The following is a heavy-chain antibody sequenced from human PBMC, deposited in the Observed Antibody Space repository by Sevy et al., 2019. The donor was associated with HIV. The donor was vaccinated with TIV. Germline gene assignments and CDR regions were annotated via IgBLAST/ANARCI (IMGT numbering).Heavy chain of an antibody. V-gene: IGHV3-30*04. CDR3: ARDGSSGGLFLKDYYYFGMDV. D-gene: IGHD3-16*01. CDR1: GFTFSSYA. CDR2: ISYDGNNK. J-gene: IGHJ6*02. Sequence: GGSLRLSCAASGFTFSSYAMHWVRQAPGKGLEWVAVISYDGNNKYHADSVKGRFTISRDNSKNTLYLQMNSLRAEDTAVYYCARDGSSGGLFLKDYYYFGMDVWGQGTTVTVSS.